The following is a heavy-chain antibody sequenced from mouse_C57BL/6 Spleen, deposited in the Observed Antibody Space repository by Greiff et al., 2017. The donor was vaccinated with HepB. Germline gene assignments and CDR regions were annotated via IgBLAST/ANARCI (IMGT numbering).Heavy chain of an antibody. CDR2: IYPGSGST. CDR1: GYTFTSYW. V-gene: IGHV1-55*01. D-gene: IGHD1-1*01. CDR3: ARGITTVVAKAY. J-gene: IGHJ3*01. Sequence: VQLQQPGAELVKPGASVKMSCKASGYTFTSYWITWVKQRPGQGLEWIGDIYPGSGSTNYNEKFKSKATLTVDTSSSTAYMQLSSLTSEDSAVYYCARGITTVVAKAYWGQGTRVTVSA.